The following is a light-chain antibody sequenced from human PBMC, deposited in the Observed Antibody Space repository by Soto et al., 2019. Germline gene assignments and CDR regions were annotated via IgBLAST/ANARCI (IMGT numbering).Light chain of an antibody. CDR1: QSISSY. V-gene: IGKV1-39*01. J-gene: IGKJ1*01. Sequence: DIQMTQSPSSLSASVGDRVTITCRASQSISSYLNWYQQKPGKDPKLLIYGASSLKSGGPSRFSGSGSGTDFTLTISSLQPEDFATYYCPQSYSTPRTFGQGTKVDIK. CDR2: GAS. CDR3: PQSYSTPRT.